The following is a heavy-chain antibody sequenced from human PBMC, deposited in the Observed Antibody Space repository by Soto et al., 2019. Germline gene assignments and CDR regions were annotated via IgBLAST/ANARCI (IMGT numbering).Heavy chain of an antibody. CDR1: GGPFSTYA. Sequence: QLQLVQSGAEVKKPESSVKVSWKSPGGPFSTYAISRVRQAPGQGLEWMGGIIPMFGTANYAQRFQDRVTITATESTDTVNMELSSLRSEDTAVYFCASGIQLWLRRINNGYSGWGQGTLVTVSS. V-gene: IGHV1-69*12. CDR2: IIPMFGTA. J-gene: IGHJ4*02. CDR3: ASGIQLWLRRINNGYSG. D-gene: IGHD5-18*01.